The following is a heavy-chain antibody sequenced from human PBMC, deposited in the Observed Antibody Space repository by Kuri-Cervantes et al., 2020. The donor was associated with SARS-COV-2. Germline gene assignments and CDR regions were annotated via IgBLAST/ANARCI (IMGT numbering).Heavy chain of an antibody. Sequence: GGSLRLSCAASGFTFSSYAMHWVRQAPGKGLEWVAVISYDGSNKYYADSVKGRFTISRDNSKNTLYLQMNSLRAEDTAVYYCARDWGVWAIDYWGQGTLVTVSS. V-gene: IGHV3-30-3*01. J-gene: IGHJ4*02. CDR3: ARDWGVWAIDY. D-gene: IGHD3-16*01. CDR1: GFTFSSYA. CDR2: ISYDGSNK.